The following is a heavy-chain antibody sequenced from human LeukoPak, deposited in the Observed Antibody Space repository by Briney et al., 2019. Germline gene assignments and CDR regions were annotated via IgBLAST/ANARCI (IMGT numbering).Heavy chain of an antibody. CDR1: GGTFSSYA. D-gene: IGHD2-15*01. CDR2: IIPIFGTA. J-gene: IGHJ6*04. CDR3: ARDELGLGYCSGGSCYGMDV. Sequence: GASVKVSCKASGGTFSSYAISWVRQAPGQGLEWMGRIIPIFGTANYAQKFQGRVTITADESTSTAYMELSSLRSEDTAVYYCARDELGLGYCSGGSCYGMDVWGKGTTVTVSS. V-gene: IGHV1-69*15.